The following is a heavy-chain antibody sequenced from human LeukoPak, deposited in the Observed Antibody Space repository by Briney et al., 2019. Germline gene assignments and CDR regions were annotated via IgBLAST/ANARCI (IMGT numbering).Heavy chain of an antibody. J-gene: IGHJ5*02. Sequence: HPGGSLRLSCAASGFSFNNSGMHWVRQAPGKGLEWVAFIRSAGSNKYYADSVKGRFTISRDNSKNTLYLEMNSLRLEDTAVYYCAKDGYSSMWFAGRFDPWGQGTLVTVSS. CDR3: AKDGYSSMWFAGRFDP. D-gene: IGHD6-13*01. CDR2: IRSAGSNK. CDR1: GFSFNNSG. V-gene: IGHV3-30*02.